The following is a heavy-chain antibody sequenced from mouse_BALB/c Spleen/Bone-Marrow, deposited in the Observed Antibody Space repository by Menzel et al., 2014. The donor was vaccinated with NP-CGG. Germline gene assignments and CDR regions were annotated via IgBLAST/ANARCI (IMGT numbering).Heavy chain of an antibody. V-gene: IGHV5-6-3*01. CDR2: IKSNGGST. CDR3: TSLSSMITAAWFAY. J-gene: IGHJ3*01. Sequence: EVKLVESGGGLVQPGGSLKLSCAASGFTFSSYGMSWVHQNIDKRLELVATIKSNGGSTYYPDSVKGRFSISRDNAKNTLYLQMSSLKSEDTAMYYCTSLSSMITAAWFAYWGQGTLVTISA. CDR1: GFTFSSYG. D-gene: IGHD2-4*01.